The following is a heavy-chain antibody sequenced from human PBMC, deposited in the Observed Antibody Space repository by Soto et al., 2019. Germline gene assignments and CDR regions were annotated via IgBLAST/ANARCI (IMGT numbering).Heavy chain of an antibody. D-gene: IGHD3-22*01. CDR2: VSYDGSNK. CDR3: AKDTYYYDRSGYYTYDH. Sequence: SXRLSCAASGFTFSSYGVHWVRQAPGKGLEWVASVSYDGSNKHYADSVKGRFTISRDNSRNTLDLQMNSLRAEDTAVYYCAKDTYYYDRSGYYTYDHWGQGTQVTVSS. V-gene: IGHV3-30*18. CDR1: GFTFSSYG. J-gene: IGHJ4*02.